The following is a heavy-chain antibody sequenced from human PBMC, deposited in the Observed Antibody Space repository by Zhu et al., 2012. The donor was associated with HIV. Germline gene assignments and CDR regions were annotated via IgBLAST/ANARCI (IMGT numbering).Heavy chain of an antibody. D-gene: IGHD7-27*01. J-gene: IGHJ6*02. CDR2: IYYSGST. Sequence: QVQLQESGPGLVKPSETLSLTCTVSGGSISSHYWSWIRQPPGKGLEWIGYIYYSGSTNYNPSLKSRVTISVDTSKNQFSLKLSSVTAADTAVYYCAGGLGNYYYGMDVWGQGTTVTVSS. CDR1: GGSISSHY. CDR3: AGGLGNYYYGMDV. V-gene: IGHV4-59*11.